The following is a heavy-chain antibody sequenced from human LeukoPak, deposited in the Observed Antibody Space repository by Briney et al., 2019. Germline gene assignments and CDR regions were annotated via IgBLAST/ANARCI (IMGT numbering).Heavy chain of an antibody. CDR3: ARRNIVATRGGPFDY. CDR2: FYPGDSDS. V-gene: IGHV5-51*01. Sequence: GASLQISCKCSGYSFTSNWIGWVRQMPGKGLEWMGIFYPGDSDSRYSPSFQGQVTFSADKSISTAYLQWSSLKASDAAMYYCARRNIVATRGGPFDYWGQGTLVTVSS. D-gene: IGHD5-12*01. CDR1: GYSFTSNW. J-gene: IGHJ4*02.